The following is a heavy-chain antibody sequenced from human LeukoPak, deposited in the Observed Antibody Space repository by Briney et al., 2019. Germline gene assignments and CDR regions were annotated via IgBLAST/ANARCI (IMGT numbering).Heavy chain of an antibody. CDR2: TYYRSKWYN. Sequence: SQTLSLTCAISGDSVSSNSAAWNWIRQSPSRGLEWLGRTYYRSKWYNDYAVSVKSRITIDPDTSKNQFSLQLNSVTPEDTAVYYCARDRGCSYGLPPYYFDYWGQGTLVTVSS. D-gene: IGHD5-18*01. CDR3: ARDRGCSYGLPPYYFDY. J-gene: IGHJ4*02. CDR1: GDSVSSNSAA. V-gene: IGHV6-1*01.